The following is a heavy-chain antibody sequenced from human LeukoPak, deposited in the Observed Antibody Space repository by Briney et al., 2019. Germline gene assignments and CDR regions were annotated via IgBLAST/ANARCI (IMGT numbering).Heavy chain of an antibody. CDR2: IYTSGST. D-gene: IGHD6-13*01. J-gene: IGHJ2*01. Sequence: SETLSLTCTVSGDSISSGDYYWSWIRQPAWKGLEWIGRIYTSGSTNYNPSLKSRVTMSVDTSKNQFSLKLSSATAADTAVYYCARDTRSYSSSSDWYFDLWGRGTLVTVSS. CDR3: ARDTRSYSSSSDWYFDL. V-gene: IGHV4-61*02. CDR1: GDSISSGDYY.